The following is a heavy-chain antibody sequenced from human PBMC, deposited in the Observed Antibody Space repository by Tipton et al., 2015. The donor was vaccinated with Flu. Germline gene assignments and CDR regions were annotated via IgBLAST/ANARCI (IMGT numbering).Heavy chain of an antibody. Sequence: TLSLTCTDSGGSISRSSYNWGWIRQPPGKGLEWIASIYYSGRTYYNPSLKSRVTISVDTSKNQFSLKLNFVTAADTAVYYCARLSYYDVDLKNFYFEDWGQGTLVTVSS. CDR3: ARLSYYDVDLKNFYFED. J-gene: IGHJ4*02. CDR2: IYYSGRT. D-gene: IGHD3-10*02. CDR1: GGSISRSSYN. V-gene: IGHV4-39*01.